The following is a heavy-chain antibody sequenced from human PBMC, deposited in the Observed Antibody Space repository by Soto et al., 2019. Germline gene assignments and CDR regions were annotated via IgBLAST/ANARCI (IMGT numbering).Heavy chain of an antibody. Sequence: XLRLSCAASGFXFSISPVHWVRHAPGKGPEWVALISYDGTNKFYADSVKGRFTISRDNSKSTLYLQVDSLRPEDAAVYYCARDPKTSGGQHWAFNYFDSWGQGNLVTVS. D-gene: IGHD7-27*01. CDR3: ARDPKTSGGQHWAFNYFDS. J-gene: IGHJ4*02. V-gene: IGHV3-30-3*01. CDR1: GFXFSISP. CDR2: ISYDGTNK.